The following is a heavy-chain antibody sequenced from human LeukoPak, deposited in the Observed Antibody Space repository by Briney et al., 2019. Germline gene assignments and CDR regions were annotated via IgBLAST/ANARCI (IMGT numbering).Heavy chain of an antibody. Sequence: ASVKVSCKASGYTFTSYDINWVRQATGQGLEWMGWMNPNSGNTGYAQKFQGRVTMTRNTSISTAYMELSSLRSEDTAVYYCAKVATITTYYYYYMDVWGKGTTVTISS. CDR1: GYTFTSYD. V-gene: IGHV1-8*01. CDR2: MNPNSGNT. CDR3: AKVATITTYYYYYMDV. D-gene: IGHD5-12*01. J-gene: IGHJ6*03.